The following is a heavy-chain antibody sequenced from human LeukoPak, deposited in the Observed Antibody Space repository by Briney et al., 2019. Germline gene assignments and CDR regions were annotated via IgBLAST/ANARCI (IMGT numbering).Heavy chain of an antibody. CDR2: ISSSGSTI. V-gene: IGHV3-48*04. J-gene: IGHJ4*02. D-gene: IGHD3-22*01. CDR3: AKDADISVELVVITSFDS. CDR1: GLTFSSYA. Sequence: PGGSLRLSCVASGLTFSSYAMSWVRQAPGKGLEWVSYISSSGSTIYYADSVKGRFTISRDNAKNSLYLQMNSLRAEDTALYYCAKDADISVELVVITSFDSWGQGTLVTVSS.